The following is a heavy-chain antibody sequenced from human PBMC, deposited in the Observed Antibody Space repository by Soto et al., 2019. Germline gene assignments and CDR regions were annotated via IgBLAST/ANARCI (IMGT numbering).Heavy chain of an antibody. D-gene: IGHD6-13*01. CDR3: ARPESSKQGAYDI. J-gene: IGHJ3*02. CDR1: GFTFSSYA. Sequence: QVQLVESGGGGVQPGRSLRLSCAASGFTFSSYAMHWVRQAPGKGLEWVAVISYDGINEDYGDSVKGRFTISRDNSKNMLYLQINSLRPEDTAVYYCARPESSKQGAYDIWGHGTLVSVSS. V-gene: IGHV3-30-3*01. CDR2: ISYDGINE.